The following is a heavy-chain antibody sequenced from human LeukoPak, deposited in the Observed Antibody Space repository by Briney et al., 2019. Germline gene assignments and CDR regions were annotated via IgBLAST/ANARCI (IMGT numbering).Heavy chain of an antibody. J-gene: IGHJ4*02. Sequence: ASVKVSCKASGYTFTSYAMHWVRQAPGQRLEWMGWINAGNGNTKYSQKFQGRVTITADESTSTAYMELSSLRSEDTAVYYCAREGNYGDYTLGYWGQGTLVTVSS. CDR1: GYTFTSYA. CDR3: AREGNYGDYTLGY. D-gene: IGHD4-17*01. V-gene: IGHV1-3*01. CDR2: INAGNGNT.